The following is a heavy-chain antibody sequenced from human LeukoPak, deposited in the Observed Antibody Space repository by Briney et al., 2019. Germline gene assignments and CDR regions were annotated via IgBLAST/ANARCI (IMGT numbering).Heavy chain of an antibody. J-gene: IGHJ4*02. Sequence: ASVKLSCKASGYTFTSYYMHWVRQAPGQGLEWMGIINPSGGSTTYAQKFQGRVTMTRDMSTSTVYMELSSLRSEDTAVYYCARAGPPTSNYDSWSGYFFWGQGTLVTVSS. CDR2: INPSGGST. V-gene: IGHV1-46*01. CDR3: ARAGPPTSNYDSWSGYFF. CDR1: GYTFTSYY. D-gene: IGHD3-3*01.